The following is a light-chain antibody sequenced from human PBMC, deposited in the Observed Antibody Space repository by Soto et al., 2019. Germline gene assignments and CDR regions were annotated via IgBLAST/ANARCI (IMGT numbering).Light chain of an antibody. J-gene: IGLJ1*01. Sequence: QSALTQPASVSGSPGQSITISCTGTSSDVGGYNYVSWYQQHPGKAPKLMIYDVTNRPSGGSNRFFGSKSGNTASLTISGIEAEDDADYYYCSYSGSSSLLYVFGTGTKLTVL. CDR2: DVT. CDR1: SSDVGGYNY. V-gene: IGLV2-14*01. CDR3: CSYSGSSSLLYV.